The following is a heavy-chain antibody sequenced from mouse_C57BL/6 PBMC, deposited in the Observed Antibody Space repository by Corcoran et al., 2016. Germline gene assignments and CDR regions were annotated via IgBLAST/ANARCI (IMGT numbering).Heavy chain of an antibody. D-gene: IGHD3-3*01. CDR3: ARSGTKYYFDY. J-gene: IGHJ2*01. V-gene: IGHV9-3*01. CDR1: GYTFTTYG. CDR2: INTYSGVP. Sequence: QIQLVQSGPELKKPGETVKISCKASGYTFTTYGMSWVKQAPGKGLKWMGWINTYSGVPTYADDFKGRFAFSLETSASTAYLQINNLKNEDTATYFCARSGTKYYFDYWGQGTTLTVSS.